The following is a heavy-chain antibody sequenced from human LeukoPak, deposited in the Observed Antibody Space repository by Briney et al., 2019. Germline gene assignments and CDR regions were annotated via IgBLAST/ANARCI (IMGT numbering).Heavy chain of an antibody. D-gene: IGHD3-16*01. CDR2: IRDSSDST. Sequence: GGSLRLSCAASGFTVSTYGMNWVRQAPGKGLEWVSTIRDSSDSTYYADSVKGRFTVSRDNFKNTLYLQMNSLRAEDTALYYCARKLWHRNDCWGQGTLVTVSS. J-gene: IGHJ4*02. V-gene: IGHV3-23*01. CDR1: GFTVSTYG. CDR3: ARKLWHRNDC.